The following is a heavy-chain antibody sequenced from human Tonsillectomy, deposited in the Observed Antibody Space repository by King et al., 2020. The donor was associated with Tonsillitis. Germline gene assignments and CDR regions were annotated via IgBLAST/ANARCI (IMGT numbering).Heavy chain of an antibody. CDR2: ITTDGNT. Sequence: VQLVESGGGLVQPGGSLRLSCAASGFLVNSNYMTWVRLAPGKGLEWVSVITTDGNTDYAASVRGRFTIFRDNFKNTLFLQMNNLRVGDTSVYYCASPEPCDGLSLDYWGQGTLVTVSS. J-gene: IGHJ4*02. V-gene: IGHV3-66*01. CDR1: GFLVNSNY. CDR3: ASPEPCDGLSLDY. D-gene: IGHD1-14*01.